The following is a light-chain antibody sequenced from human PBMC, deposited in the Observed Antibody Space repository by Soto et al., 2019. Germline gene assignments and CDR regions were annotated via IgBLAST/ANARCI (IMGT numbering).Light chain of an antibody. CDR1: SSDVGGYNY. Sequence: QSALTQPASVSGSPGQSITISCTGTSSDVGGYNYVSWYQQHPGKAPKLMIYEVSNRPSGVSNRFSGSKSGNTASLTISGLQAEDEAAYYCSSYTSGSTWVFGGGTKRTGL. CDR3: SSYTSGSTWV. CDR2: EVS. V-gene: IGLV2-14*01. J-gene: IGLJ3*02.